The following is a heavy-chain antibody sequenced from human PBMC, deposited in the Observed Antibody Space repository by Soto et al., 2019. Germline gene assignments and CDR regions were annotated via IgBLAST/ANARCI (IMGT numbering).Heavy chain of an antibody. Sequence: PGGSLRLSCAASGFTFSDYYMSWIRQAPGKGLEWVSYISSSSSYTNYADSVKGRFTISRDNAKNSLYLQMNSLRAEDTAVYYCAREAPWKSGEYYFDYWGQGTLVTVSS. D-gene: IGHD1-1*01. J-gene: IGHJ4*02. CDR3: AREAPWKSGEYYFDY. V-gene: IGHV3-11*06. CDR2: ISSSSSYT. CDR1: GFTFSDYY.